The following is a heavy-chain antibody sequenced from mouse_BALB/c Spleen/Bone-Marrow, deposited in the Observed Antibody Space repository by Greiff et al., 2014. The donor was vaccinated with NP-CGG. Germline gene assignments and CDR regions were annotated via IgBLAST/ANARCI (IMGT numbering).Heavy chain of an antibody. CDR3: AAYYYGSSQFAY. CDR1: GFNTKDTY. J-gene: IGHJ3*01. CDR2: IDPANGNT. V-gene: IGHV14-3*02. Sequence: EVQLQQSGAELVKPGASVKLSCTASGFNTKDTYMHWVKQRPEQGLEWIGRIDPANGNTKYDPKFQGKATITADTSSNTAYLQPSSLTSEDTAVYYCAAYYYGSSQFAYWGQGTLVTVSA. D-gene: IGHD1-1*01.